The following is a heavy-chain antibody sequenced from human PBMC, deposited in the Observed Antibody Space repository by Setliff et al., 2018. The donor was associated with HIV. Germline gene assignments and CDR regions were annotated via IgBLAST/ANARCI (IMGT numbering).Heavy chain of an antibody. Sequence: SVKVSCKASGGTFSSYAISWVRQAPGQGLEWMGGIIPIFGTANYAQKFQGRVTITTDESTSTAYMELSSLRSEDTAVYYCAKLVSITALSGWPNDAFDIWGQGTMVTVSS. D-gene: IGHD5-12*01. CDR1: GGTFSSYA. V-gene: IGHV1-69*05. J-gene: IGHJ3*02. CDR3: AKLVSITALSGWPNDAFDI. CDR2: IIPIFGTA.